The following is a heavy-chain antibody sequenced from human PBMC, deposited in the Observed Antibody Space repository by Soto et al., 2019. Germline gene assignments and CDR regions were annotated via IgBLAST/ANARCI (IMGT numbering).Heavy chain of an antibody. V-gene: IGHV4-59*08. CDR1: GGFINLYY. CDR3: ARRQAGDYGHWFES. D-gene: IGHD4-17*01. CDR2: ISYSGSSI. Sequence: SETLSLTCTVSGGFINLYYWSGLRQPPGKGLEWVASISYSGSSINYSPSLKSRLTISVDTSNNQFSLKVNSVTASDTAVYYCARRQAGDYGHWFESWGQGTLVTVSS. J-gene: IGHJ5*01.